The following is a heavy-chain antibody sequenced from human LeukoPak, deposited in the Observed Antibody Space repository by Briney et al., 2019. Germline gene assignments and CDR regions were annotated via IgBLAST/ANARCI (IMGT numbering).Heavy chain of an antibody. CDR3: XRXXDYXXIDFDY. J-gene: IGHJ4*02. V-gene: IGHV4-61*02. CDR1: GGSISSGDYY. Sequence: SETLSLTCTVSGGSISSGDYYWSWIRQPGGKGLEWIGRIYTSGSTNYNPSLKSRVTISVDTSKNQFSLKLSSVTAADTAVYYXXRXXDYXXIDFDYWGQGTLVTXS. D-gene: IGHD4-23*01. CDR2: IYTSGST.